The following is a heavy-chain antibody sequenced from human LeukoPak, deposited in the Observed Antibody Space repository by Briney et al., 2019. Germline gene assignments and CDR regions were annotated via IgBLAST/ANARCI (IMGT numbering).Heavy chain of an antibody. CDR2: INHSGST. Sequence: SETLSLTCAVYGGSFSGYHWSWIRQPPGKGLEWIGEINHSGSTNYNPSLKSRVTISVDTSKNQFSLKLSSVTAADTAVYYCAREATIFGVVIGYYPPYFDYWGQGTLVTVSS. D-gene: IGHD3-3*01. J-gene: IGHJ4*02. CDR3: AREATIFGVVIGYYPPYFDY. CDR1: GGSFSGYH. V-gene: IGHV4-34*01.